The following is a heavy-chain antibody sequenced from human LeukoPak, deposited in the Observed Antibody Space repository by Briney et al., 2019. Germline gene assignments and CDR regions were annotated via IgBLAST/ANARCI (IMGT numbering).Heavy chain of an antibody. D-gene: IGHD2-21*01. CDR2: ISAYNGNT. Sequence: ASVKVSCKASGYTFTSYGISWVRQAPGQGLEWMGRISAYNGNTNYAQKLQGRVTMTTDTSTSTAYMELRSLRSDDTAVYYCAILLWWSPAPAFDIWGQGTMVTVSS. J-gene: IGHJ3*02. CDR3: AILLWWSPAPAFDI. CDR1: GYTFTSYG. V-gene: IGHV1-18*01.